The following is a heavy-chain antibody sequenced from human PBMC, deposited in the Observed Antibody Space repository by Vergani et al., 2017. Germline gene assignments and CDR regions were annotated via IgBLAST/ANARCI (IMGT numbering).Heavy chain of an antibody. Sequence: QVQLVESGGGVVQPGRSLRLSCAASGFTFSSYGMHWVRQAPGKGLEWVAVISYAGSNKYYADSVKGRFTISRDNSKNTLYLQMNSLRAEDTAVYYCAKDADQWLVPHEYFQHWGQGTLVTVSS. CDR3: AKDADQWLVPHEYFQH. D-gene: IGHD6-19*01. V-gene: IGHV3-30*18. CDR1: GFTFSSYG. J-gene: IGHJ1*01. CDR2: ISYAGSNK.